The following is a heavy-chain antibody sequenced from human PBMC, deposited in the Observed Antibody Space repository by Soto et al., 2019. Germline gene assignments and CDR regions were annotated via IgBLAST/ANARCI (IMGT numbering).Heavy chain of an antibody. Sequence: EVQLLESGGGLVQPGGSLRLSCAASGFTFSSYAMSWVHQAPGKGLEWVSAISGSGGSTYYADSVKGLFTISRYNSKNTLYVQMNCLRADDTAVYYCANHYYDSSGYYYYYFDYWGQGCLVTFSS. CDR3: ANHYYDSSGYYYYYFDY. CDR1: GFTFSSYA. J-gene: IGHJ4*02. D-gene: IGHD3-22*01. CDR2: ISGSGGST. V-gene: IGHV3-23*01.